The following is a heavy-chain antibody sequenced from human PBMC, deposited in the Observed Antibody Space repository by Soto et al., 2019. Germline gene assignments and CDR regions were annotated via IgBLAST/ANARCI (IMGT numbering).Heavy chain of an antibody. CDR1: GNPFTSYA. D-gene: IGHD3-10*01. J-gene: IGHJ4*02. V-gene: IGHV1-3*01. CDR3: ARDFRGNGFDY. CDR2: INAGNGNT. Sequence: ASVKVSCKASGNPFTSYAMHWVRQAPGQRLEWMGWINAGNGNTKYSQKFQGRVTITRDTSASTAYMELSSLRSEDTAVYYCARDFRGNGFDYWGQGTLVTVSS.